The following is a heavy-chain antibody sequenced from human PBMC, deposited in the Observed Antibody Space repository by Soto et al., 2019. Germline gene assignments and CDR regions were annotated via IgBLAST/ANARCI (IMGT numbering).Heavy chain of an antibody. CDR2: ISVSGDNT. V-gene: IGHV3-23*01. CDR3: VKDRSTSDWYGYFDY. CDR1: GFTFNTQA. D-gene: IGHD6-19*01. J-gene: IGHJ4*02. Sequence: EVQLLESGGGLEQPGGSLRLSCAASGFTFNTQAMSWVRQAPGKGLEWVSSISVSGDNTYNADAVKGRFTISRDNAKNPLYLQMNSLRAEDTAVYYCVKDRSTSDWYGYFDYWGQGTLVTVSS.